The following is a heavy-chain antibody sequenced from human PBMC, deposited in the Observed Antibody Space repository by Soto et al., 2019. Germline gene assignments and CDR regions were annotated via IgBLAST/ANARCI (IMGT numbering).Heavy chain of an antibody. V-gene: IGHV3-23*01. CDR2: ISGSGGST. D-gene: IGHD3-22*01. CDR3: AKEPQHYDSSGYYYGLAFGI. CDR1: GFTFSSYA. Sequence: PGGSLRLSCAASGFTFSSYAMSWVRQAPGKGLEWVSAISGSGGSTYYADSVKGRFTISRDNSKNTLYLQMNSLRAEDTAVYYCAKEPQHYDSSGYYYGLAFGIWGQGTMVTVSS. J-gene: IGHJ3*02.